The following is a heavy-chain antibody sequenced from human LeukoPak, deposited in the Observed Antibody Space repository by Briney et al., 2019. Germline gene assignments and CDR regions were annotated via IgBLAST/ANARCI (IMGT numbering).Heavy chain of an antibody. V-gene: IGHV4-59*11. Sequence: SETLSLTCTVSGGSISSHYWSWIRQPPGKGLEGMGYIYYSGSTNYNPSLKSRVTISVDTSKKQFSLKLSSVTAADTAVYYCARGRGYDFWSGYLGAYYFDYWGQGTLVTVSS. CDR3: ARGRGYDFWSGYLGAYYFDY. CDR2: IYYSGST. J-gene: IGHJ4*02. CDR1: GGSISSHY. D-gene: IGHD3-3*01.